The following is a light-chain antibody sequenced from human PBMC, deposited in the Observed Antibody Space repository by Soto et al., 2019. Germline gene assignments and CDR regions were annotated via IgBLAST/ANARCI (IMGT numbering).Light chain of an antibody. CDR1: QTISNNY. CDR3: QQHGSTPRT. Sequence: EIVLTQSPGTLSLSPGERVTLSCRASQTISNNYLSWYQQKLGQAPRLLIYGISTRATGIPDGFSGSGSGTDFTLTISRLEPEDFAVYYCQQHGSTPRTFGQGTKVEIK. CDR2: GIS. J-gene: IGKJ1*01. V-gene: IGKV3-20*01.